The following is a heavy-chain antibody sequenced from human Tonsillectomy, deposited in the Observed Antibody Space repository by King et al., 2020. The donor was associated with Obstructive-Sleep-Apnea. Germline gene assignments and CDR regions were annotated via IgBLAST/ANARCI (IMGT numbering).Heavy chain of an antibody. Sequence: QLQESGPGLVKPSETLSLTCTVSGGSISSGSYYWGWIRQPPGKGLEWIGNIYNSGSTDYNPSLKSRVTISEGTSENYFSLKLSSVTAADTAVYYCAISPDFVWWSYLPGTFDIWGQGTLVTVSS. CDR3: AISPDFVWWSYLPGTFDI. V-gene: IGHV4-39*07. D-gene: IGHD3-16*01. CDR1: GGSISSGSYY. J-gene: IGHJ3*02. CDR2: IYNSGST.